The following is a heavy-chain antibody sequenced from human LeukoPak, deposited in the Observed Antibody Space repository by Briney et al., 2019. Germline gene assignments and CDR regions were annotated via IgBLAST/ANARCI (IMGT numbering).Heavy chain of an antibody. J-gene: IGHJ5*02. CDR3: ARGRDSSSWRMRGYNWFDP. CDR2: IYTSGST. D-gene: IGHD6-13*01. CDR1: GGSISSYY. V-gene: IGHV4-4*07. Sequence: ASETLSLTCTVSGGSISSYYWSWIRQPAGKGLEWIGRIYTSGSTNYTPSLKSRVTMSVDTSKNQFSLKLSSVTAADTAVYYCARGRDSSSWRMRGYNWFDPWGQGTLVTVSS.